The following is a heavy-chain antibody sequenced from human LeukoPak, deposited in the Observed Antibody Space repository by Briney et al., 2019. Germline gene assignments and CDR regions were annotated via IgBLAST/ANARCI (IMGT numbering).Heavy chain of an antibody. V-gene: IGHV4-61*02. CDR1: GGSISSGSYY. Sequence: SQTLSLTCTVSGGSISSGSYYWSWIRQPAGKGLEWIGRIYTSGSTNYNPSLKSRVTISVDTSKNQFSLKLSSVTAADTAVYYCARDRYYDFWTLPAGWFDPWGQGTLVTVSS. CDR3: ARDRYYDFWTLPAGWFDP. D-gene: IGHD3-3*01. CDR2: IYTSGST. J-gene: IGHJ5*02.